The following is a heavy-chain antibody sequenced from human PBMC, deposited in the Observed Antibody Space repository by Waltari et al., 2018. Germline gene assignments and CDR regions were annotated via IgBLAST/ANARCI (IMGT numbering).Heavy chain of an antibody. V-gene: IGHV4-28*01. CDR2: IYYSGST. Sequence: QVQLQESGPGLVKPSDTLSLTCAVSGYSISSRNWWGWILQPPGKGLEWIGYIYYSGSTYYNPSLKSRVTMSVDTSKNQFSLKLSSVTAVDTAVYYCARISTMVRRRGGMDVWGQGTTVTVSS. J-gene: IGHJ6*02. CDR3: ARISTMVRRRGGMDV. D-gene: IGHD3-10*01. CDR1: GYSISSRNW.